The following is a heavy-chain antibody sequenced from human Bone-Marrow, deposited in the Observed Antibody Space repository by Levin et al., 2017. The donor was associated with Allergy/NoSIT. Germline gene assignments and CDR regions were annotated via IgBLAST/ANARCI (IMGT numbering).Heavy chain of an antibody. CDR1: GGSFSGYY. V-gene: IGHV4-34*01. Sequence: SETLSLTCAVYGGSFSGYYWSWIRQPPGKGLEWIGEINHSGSTNYNPSLKSRVTISVDTSKNQFSLKLSSVTAADTAVYYCARGRGTIEARVNWFDPWGQGTLVTVSS. D-gene: IGHD5-12*01. J-gene: IGHJ5*02. CDR2: INHSGST. CDR3: ARGRGTIEARVNWFDP.